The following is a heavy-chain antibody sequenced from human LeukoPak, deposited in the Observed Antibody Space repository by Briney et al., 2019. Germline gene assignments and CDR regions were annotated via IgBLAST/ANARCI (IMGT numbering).Heavy chain of an antibody. V-gene: IGHV3-53*01. J-gene: IGHJ4*02. CDR3: ARDTPAGDFEY. CDR2: IYSVGGK. CDR1: GFIVSTNY. D-gene: IGHD6-19*01. Sequence: PGGSLRLSCAASGFIVSTNYMMWVRQAPGKGGEGVSVIYSVGGKYYEDSVRGRFTISRDNSNNMLYLQMNSLRAEDTAVYYCARDTPAGDFEYWGQGTLVTVSS.